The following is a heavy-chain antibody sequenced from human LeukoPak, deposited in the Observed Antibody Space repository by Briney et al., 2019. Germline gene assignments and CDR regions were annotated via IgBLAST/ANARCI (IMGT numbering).Heavy chain of an antibody. CDR2: IGAYAART. Sequence: GGSLRLSCVASGFDFSSYAMTWVRQAPGRGLEWVSTIGAYAARTYYADSVKGRFTTSRENSKSTLSLQMNSLRAEDTALYYCAKDPLGGGSSLINWFDSWGQGVWVTVFS. J-gene: IGHJ5*01. D-gene: IGHD1-26*01. V-gene: IGHV3-23*01. CDR3: AKDPLGGGSSLINWFDS. CDR1: GFDFSSYA.